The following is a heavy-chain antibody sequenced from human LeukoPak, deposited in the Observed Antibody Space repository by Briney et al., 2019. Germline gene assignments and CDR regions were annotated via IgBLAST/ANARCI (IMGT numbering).Heavy chain of an antibody. V-gene: IGHV3-73*01. CDR3: ASPYCSDGVCYPGY. J-gene: IGHJ4*02. CDR1: GFTFSGSA. D-gene: IGHD2-8*01. Sequence: GGPLRLSCAASGFTFSGSATHWVRQAPGKGLEWVGRIRSKANSYATAYSASVTGRFTISRDDSKNTAHLQMNSLETEDTAVYYCASPYCSDGVCYPGYWGQGALVTVSS. CDR2: IRSKANSYAT.